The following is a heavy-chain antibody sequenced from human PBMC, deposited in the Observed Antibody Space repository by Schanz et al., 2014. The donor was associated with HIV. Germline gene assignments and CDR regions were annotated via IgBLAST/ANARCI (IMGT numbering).Heavy chain of an antibody. CDR1: GFTFSSYA. D-gene: IGHD1-26*01. CDR3: ARERVGAIDC. V-gene: IGHV3-23*04. CDR2: ISGSSIT. Sequence: EVQLVESGGGLVKPGGSLRLSCAASGFTFSSYAMSWVRQAPGKGLEWVSAISGSSITYSADSVKGRFTISRDNSKNTLFLQMNSLRAADTAIYYCARERVGAIDCWGQGTLVTVSS. J-gene: IGHJ4*02.